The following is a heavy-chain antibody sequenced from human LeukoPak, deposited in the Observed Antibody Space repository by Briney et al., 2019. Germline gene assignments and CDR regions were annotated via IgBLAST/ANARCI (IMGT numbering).Heavy chain of an antibody. D-gene: IGHD2-2*02. CDR3: ARGPYAYTSSATLGSYNWFDP. V-gene: IGHV5-51*01. CDR2: IYPGDSHT. J-gene: IGHJ5*02. CDR1: GYRFPNYW. Sequence: VEALKIYFQGSGYRFPNYWIGWVRQMPGKGLEWMGIIYPGDSHTRYSPSFQDQVTLSVDKSISPAYLQWSSLKASDTAMYYCARGPYAYTSSATLGSYNWFDPWGQGSLVTVSS.